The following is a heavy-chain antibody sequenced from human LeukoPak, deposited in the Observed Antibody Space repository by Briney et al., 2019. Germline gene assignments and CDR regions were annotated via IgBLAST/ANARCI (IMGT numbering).Heavy chain of an antibody. Sequence: PGGSLRLSCAASGFTFSSYDMHWVRQATGKGLEWVSAIGTAGDTYYPGSVKGRFTISRENAKNSLYLQMNSLRAGDTAVYYCAREGGYCSGDNCLDAFDIWGQGTMVTVSS. V-gene: IGHV3-13*01. CDR1: GFTFSSYD. CDR3: AREGGYCSGDNCLDAFDI. J-gene: IGHJ3*02. D-gene: IGHD2-15*01. CDR2: IGTAGDT.